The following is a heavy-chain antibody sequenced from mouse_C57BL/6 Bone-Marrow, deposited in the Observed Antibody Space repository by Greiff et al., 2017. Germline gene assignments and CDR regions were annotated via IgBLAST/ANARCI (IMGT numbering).Heavy chain of an antibody. D-gene: IGHD1-2*01. Sequence: QVQLQQPGAELVRPGSSVKLSCKASGYTFTSYWLHWVKQRPIQGLEWIGNIDPSDSETHYTQKFKDKATLTVDKSSSTAYMQLSSLTSEDSAVYYCANGYGPMDYWGQGTSVTVSS. J-gene: IGHJ4*01. CDR2: IDPSDSET. V-gene: IGHV1-52*01. CDR1: GYTFTSYW. CDR3: ANGYGPMDY.